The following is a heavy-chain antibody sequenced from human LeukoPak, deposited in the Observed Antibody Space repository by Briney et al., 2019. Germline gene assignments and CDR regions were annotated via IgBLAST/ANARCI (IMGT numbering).Heavy chain of an antibody. CDR1: GFTFSTYG. CDR3: AKDVEVPGGPRAYDFDS. D-gene: IGHD2-2*01. J-gene: IGHJ4*02. V-gene: IGHV3-30*02. Sequence: GGSLRLSCAASGFTFSTYGMHWVRQAPGKGLEWVTFIRYDGSNKYYAISVRGRFTISRDNSKNTLYLQMNSLRAEDTALYYCAKDVEVPGGPRAYDFDSRGQGTLVTVSS. CDR2: IRYDGSNK.